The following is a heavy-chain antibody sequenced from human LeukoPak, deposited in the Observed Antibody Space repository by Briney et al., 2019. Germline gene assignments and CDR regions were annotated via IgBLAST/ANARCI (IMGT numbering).Heavy chain of an antibody. CDR3: ANSSWNDRGAYNWFDP. Sequence: PPGAPLRLCSAASGFTISSYAMSWGLQPPAGGLQWFSAISGSGGSTYYADSVKGRFTISRDNSKNTLYLQMNSLRAEDTAVYDCANSSWNDRGAYNWFDPWGQGTLVTVSS. CDR1: GFTISSYA. CDR2: ISGSGGST. J-gene: IGHJ5*02. V-gene: IGHV3-23*01. D-gene: IGHD1-1*01.